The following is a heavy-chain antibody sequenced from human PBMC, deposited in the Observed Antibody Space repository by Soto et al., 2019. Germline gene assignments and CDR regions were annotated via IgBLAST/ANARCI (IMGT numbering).Heavy chain of an antibody. V-gene: IGHV3-48*01. J-gene: IGHJ6*03. D-gene: IGHD6-6*01. CDR2: ISSSSSTI. CDR1: GFTFSSYS. Sequence: GGSLRLSCAASGFTFSSYSMNRVRQAPGKGLEWVSYISSSSSTIYYADSVKGRFTISRDNAKNSLYLQMNSLRAEDTAVYYCARDRPGYSSSSSYYYYMDVWGKGTTVTVSS. CDR3: ARDRPGYSSSSSYYYYMDV.